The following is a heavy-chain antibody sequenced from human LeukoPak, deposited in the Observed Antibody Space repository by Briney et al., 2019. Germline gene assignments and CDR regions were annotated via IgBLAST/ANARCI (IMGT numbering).Heavy chain of an antibody. V-gene: IGHV4-4*07. Sequence: PSETLSLTCTVSGGSMSNYYWSWIRQPAGKGLEWIGRIYTSGSTNYNPSLKSRVTMSIDTSKNQCSLKLSSVTAADTAVYFCARDESEFDYWGQGTLVTVSS. CDR1: GGSMSNYY. J-gene: IGHJ4*02. CDR3: ARDESEFDY. CDR2: IYTSGST.